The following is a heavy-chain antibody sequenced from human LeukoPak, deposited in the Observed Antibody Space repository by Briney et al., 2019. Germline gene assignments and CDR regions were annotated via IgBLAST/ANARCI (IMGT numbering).Heavy chain of an antibody. V-gene: IGHV1-18*01. D-gene: IGHD2-15*01. CDR1: GYTFTSYG. Sequence: ASVKVSCKASGYTFTSYGISWVRQAPGQGLEWMGWISAYNGNTNYAQKLQGRVTMTTDTSTSTAYMELRSLRSDDTAVYYCARDSSGYCSGGSCYSDPAVDYWGQGTLVTVSS. CDR2: ISAYNGNT. J-gene: IGHJ4*02. CDR3: ARDSSGYCSGGSCYSDPAVDY.